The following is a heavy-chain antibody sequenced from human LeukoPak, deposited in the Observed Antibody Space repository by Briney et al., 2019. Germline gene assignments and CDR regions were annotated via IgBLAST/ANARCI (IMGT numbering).Heavy chain of an antibody. J-gene: IGHJ6*02. CDR2: ISGSGGNI. CDR3: AKDGVLPTAPSTLLCYYGMDV. Sequence: GGSLRLSCAASGFTFSSYTMTWVRQAPGKGLEWVSAISGSGGNIYYADSVRGRFTISRDNSKNTLYLQMNSLRAEDTAVYYCAKDGVLPTAPSTLLCYYGMDVWGQGTTVIVSS. D-gene: IGHD2-2*01. V-gene: IGHV3-23*01. CDR1: GFTFSSYT.